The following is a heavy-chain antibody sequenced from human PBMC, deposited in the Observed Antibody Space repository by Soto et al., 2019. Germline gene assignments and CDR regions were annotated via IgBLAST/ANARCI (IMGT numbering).Heavy chain of an antibody. D-gene: IGHD3-22*01. J-gene: IGHJ6*02. CDR1: GFTFSSYW. CDR2: INSDGSST. Sequence: GASLRLSCAASGFTFSSYWLHWVRHALGKGLVWVSPINSDGSSTSYADSVKGRFTISRDNAKNTLYLQMNSLRAEDTAVYYCARDLTYYYDSSGYYHPVDYYYYGMDVWGPGITVTVSS. V-gene: IGHV3-74*01. CDR3: ARDLTYYYDSSGYYHPVDYYYYGMDV.